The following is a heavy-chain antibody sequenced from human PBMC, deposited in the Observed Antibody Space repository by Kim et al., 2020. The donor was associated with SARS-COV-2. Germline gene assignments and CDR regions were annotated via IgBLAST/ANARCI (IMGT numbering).Heavy chain of an antibody. J-gene: IGHJ6*02. CDR3: AGDVGQRQYYYYGMDV. CDR2: IYSGDNI. CDR1: GFTVSSHD. D-gene: IGHD2-15*01. Sequence: GGSLRLSCAASGFTVSSHDMSWVRQAPGRGLEWVSLIYSGDNISYADSVKGRFTISRHISENTRYLQLNSLRAEDTAVYYCAGDVGQRQYYYYGMDVWGERTTVTVSS. V-gene: IGHV3-53*04.